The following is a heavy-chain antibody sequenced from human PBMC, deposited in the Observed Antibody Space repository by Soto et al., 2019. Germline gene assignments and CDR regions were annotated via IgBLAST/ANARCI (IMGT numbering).Heavy chain of an antibody. J-gene: IGHJ5*02. D-gene: IGHD3-10*01. CDR1: GFTFSGYA. Sequence: QVQLVESGGGVVQPGRSLRLSCAASGFTFSGYAMHWVRQAPGKGLEWVAVISYDGSDKHYADSLKGRFTISRDNSKNTLYLQLNSLRPEDTAVYYCAKDPWWYDGSGSYYNNWFDPWGQGTLVTVSS. CDR2: ISYDGSDK. CDR3: AKDPWWYDGSGSYYNNWFDP. V-gene: IGHV3-30*18.